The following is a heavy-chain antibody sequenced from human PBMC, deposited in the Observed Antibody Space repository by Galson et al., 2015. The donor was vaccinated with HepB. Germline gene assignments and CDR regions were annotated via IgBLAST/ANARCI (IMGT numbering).Heavy chain of an antibody. CDR3: ARGGGQCSNSPCYKGY. V-gene: IGHV3-48*02. Sequence: SLRLSCAASGFTFSDYAMNWVRQAPGKGPEWVSYISRTTTTTSYADSVKGRFTISRDNGKNSLYLQMNSLRDEDTAVYYCARGGGQCSNSPCYKGYWGRGILVTVSS. D-gene: IGHD2-2*02. CDR2: ISRTTTTT. CDR1: GFTFSDYA. J-gene: IGHJ4*02.